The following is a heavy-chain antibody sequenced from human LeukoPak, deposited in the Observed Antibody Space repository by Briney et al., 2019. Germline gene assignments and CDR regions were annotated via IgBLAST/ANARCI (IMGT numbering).Heavy chain of an antibody. V-gene: IGHV3-74*03. CDR3: AYSDHFDT. CDR2: GDGDGSHS. Sequence: GGSLRLSCAASGFTLGNYWMHWVRQAPRKGLVWVSRGDGDGSHSTYADSVKGRFTISRDNAKNTLYLQMNRLTGEDTAVYYCAYSDHFDTWGQGTLVTVSS. CDR1: GFTLGNYW. D-gene: IGHD4-17*01. J-gene: IGHJ4*02.